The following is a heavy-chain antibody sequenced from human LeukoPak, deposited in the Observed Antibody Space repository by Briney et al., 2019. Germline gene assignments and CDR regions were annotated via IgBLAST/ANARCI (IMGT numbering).Heavy chain of an antibody. Sequence: SVTLSLTCTVSGGSISSYYWSWIRQPAGKGLEWTGRIYTSGSTNYNPSLKSRVTMSVDTSKNQFSLKLSSVTAADTAVYYCAGQVVKITIFGVVKAAFDYWGQGTLVTVSS. CDR2: IYTSGST. J-gene: IGHJ4*02. D-gene: IGHD3-3*01. CDR1: GGSISSYY. V-gene: IGHV4-4*07. CDR3: AGQVVKITIFGVVKAAFDY.